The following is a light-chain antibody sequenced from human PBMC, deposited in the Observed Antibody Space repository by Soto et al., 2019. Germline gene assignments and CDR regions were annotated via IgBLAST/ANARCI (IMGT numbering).Light chain of an antibody. CDR1: QSISSY. V-gene: IGKV1-39*01. CDR2: AAS. CDR3: QQYNSYPIT. Sequence: DIQMTQSPSSLSASVGDRVTITCRASQSISSYLNWYQQKPGKAPRLLIYAASSLQSGVPSRFSGSGSGTEFTLTISSLQPDDFATYYCQQYNSYPITFGQGTRLEIK. J-gene: IGKJ5*01.